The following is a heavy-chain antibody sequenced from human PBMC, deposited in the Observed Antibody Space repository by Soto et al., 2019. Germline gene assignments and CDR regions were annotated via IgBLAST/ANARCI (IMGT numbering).Heavy chain of an antibody. CDR2: MNPNSGNT. D-gene: IGHD3-9*01. CDR3: ARVSTTAYYDILTGYYMIGHYYYYYMDV. Sequence: ASVKVSCKASGYTFTSYDINWVRQATGQGLEWMGWMNPNSGNTGYAQKFQGRVTMTRNTSISTAYMELSSLRSEDTAVYYCARVSTTAYYDILTGYYMIGHYYYYYMDVWGKGTTVTVSS. V-gene: IGHV1-8*01. J-gene: IGHJ6*03. CDR1: GYTFTSYD.